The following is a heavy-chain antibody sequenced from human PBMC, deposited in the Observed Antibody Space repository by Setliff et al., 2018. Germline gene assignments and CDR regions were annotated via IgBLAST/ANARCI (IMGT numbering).Heavy chain of an antibody. D-gene: IGHD5-12*01. CDR2: TIPMFGSA. V-gene: IGHV1-69*05. Sequence: SVKVSCKASGGTFRGYGISWVRQAPGQGLEWMGGTIPMFGSANYAQKFQGRVTIITDEFTGTAYMELSSLRTEDTAVYYCAREGVDIRSSTDYRYYMDVWGKGTTVTVSS. CDR3: AREGVDIRSSTDYRYYMDV. CDR1: GGTFRGYG. J-gene: IGHJ6*03.